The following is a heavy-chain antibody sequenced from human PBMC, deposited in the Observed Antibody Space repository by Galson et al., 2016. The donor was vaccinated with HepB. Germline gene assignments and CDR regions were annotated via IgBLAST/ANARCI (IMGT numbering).Heavy chain of an antibody. Sequence: SLRLSCAASGFTVSKNYMSWVRQAPGKGLEWVSVIYSGGSTYYADSVKGRFTISRDNSKNTLYLQMNSLRAEDTAVYYCARDPMATRYYYYGMDVWGQGTTVTVSS. D-gene: IGHD5-24*01. CDR3: ARDPMATRYYYYGMDV. J-gene: IGHJ6*02. CDR2: IYSGGST. V-gene: IGHV3-53*01. CDR1: GFTVSKNY.